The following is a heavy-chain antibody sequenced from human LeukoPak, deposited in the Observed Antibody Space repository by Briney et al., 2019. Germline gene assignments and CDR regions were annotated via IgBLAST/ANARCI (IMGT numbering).Heavy chain of an antibody. CDR3: ASYTGGIAGGAFDI. J-gene: IGHJ3*02. CDR2: IFHSGST. CDR1: GGSLSSTNW. Sequence: SETLSLTCAVSGGSLSSTNWWSWVRQPPGKGLEWIGEIFHSGSTNYNPSLKSRVTISVDTSKNQFSLKLSSVTAADTAVYYCASYTGGIAGGAFDIWGQGTMVTVSS. V-gene: IGHV4-4*02. D-gene: IGHD6-13*01.